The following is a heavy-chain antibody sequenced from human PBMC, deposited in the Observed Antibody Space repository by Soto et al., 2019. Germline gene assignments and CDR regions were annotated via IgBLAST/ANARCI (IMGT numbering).Heavy chain of an antibody. CDR1: GGSISSSNW. J-gene: IGHJ4*02. CDR2: IYHSGST. D-gene: IGHD6-6*01. CDR3: ARAIAARVRYFDY. V-gene: IGHV4-4*02. Sequence: SETLSLTCAVSGGSISSSNWWSWVRQPPGKGLEWIGEIYHSGSTNYNPSLKSRVTISVDKSKNQFSLKLSSVTAADTAVYYRARAIAARVRYFDYWGQGTLVTVSS.